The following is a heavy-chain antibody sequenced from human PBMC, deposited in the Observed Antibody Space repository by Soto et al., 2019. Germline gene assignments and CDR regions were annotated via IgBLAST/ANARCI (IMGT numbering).Heavy chain of an antibody. V-gene: IGHV4-31*03. CDR2: IYHSGST. D-gene: IGHD3-10*01. J-gene: IGHJ6*02. CDR3: ARNTVAGFGYGMDV. Sequence: SDTLCLTCTVSGGSISSGGYYWSWIRQHPGMGLEWIGYIYHSGSTYYNPSLKSRVTISVDTFKNQFSLELISVTAADTALYYCARNTVAGFGYGMDVWGQGTTVTVSS. CDR1: GGSISSGGYY.